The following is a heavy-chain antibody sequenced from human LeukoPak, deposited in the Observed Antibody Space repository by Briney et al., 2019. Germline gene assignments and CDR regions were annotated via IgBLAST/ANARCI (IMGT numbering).Heavy chain of an antibody. V-gene: IGHV4-61*02. Sequence: PSQTLSLTCTVSGGSISSGSYYWSWIRQPAGKGLEWIGRVYTSGSTNYSPSLKRRVTISEDTSKNQFSLTLSSVTAADTDVYYCARADSSGYYPRPFDYWGQGTLVTVSS. CDR2: VYTSGST. CDR1: GGSISSGSYY. J-gene: IGHJ4*02. CDR3: ARADSSGYYPRPFDY. D-gene: IGHD3-22*01.